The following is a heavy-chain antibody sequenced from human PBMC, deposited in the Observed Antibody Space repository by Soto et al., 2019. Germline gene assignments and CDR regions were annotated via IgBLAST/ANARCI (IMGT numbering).Heavy chain of an antibody. CDR2: IIPIFGTA. CDR1: GGTFSSYA. D-gene: IGHD3-22*01. CDR3: ARSGLNYYDSSGYYSKAIFDY. J-gene: IGHJ4*02. Sequence: QVQLVQSGAEVKKPGSSVKVSCKASGGTFSSYAISWVRQAPGQGLEWMGGIIPIFGTANYAQKFQGRVTITADESTSTAYMGLSSLRSEDTAVYYCARSGLNYYDSSGYYSKAIFDYWGQGTLVTVSS. V-gene: IGHV1-69*01.